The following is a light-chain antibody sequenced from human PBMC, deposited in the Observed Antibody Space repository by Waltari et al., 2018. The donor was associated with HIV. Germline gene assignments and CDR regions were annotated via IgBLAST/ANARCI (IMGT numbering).Light chain of an antibody. CDR3: QSYDSSLSGVI. CDR1: TSNIGAGYD. V-gene: IGLV1-40*01. J-gene: IGLJ2*01. Sequence: QSVLTQPPSVSGAPGQRVTISCTGNTSNIGAGYDVHWYQQLPGTAPKLLIYGNTNRPSGFPDRFSGSTSGTSASLAITGLQADDEADFYCQSYDSSLSGVIFGGGTKLTVL. CDR2: GNT.